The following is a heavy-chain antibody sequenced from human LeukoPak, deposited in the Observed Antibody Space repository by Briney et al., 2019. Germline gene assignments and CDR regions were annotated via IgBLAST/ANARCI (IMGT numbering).Heavy chain of an antibody. J-gene: IGHJ4*02. CDR2: ISSSSSTI. CDR3: AREGGYSGPWEEYYFDY. V-gene: IGHV3-48*01. D-gene: IGHD5-12*01. Sequence: GGSLRLSCAASGFTFSSYSMNWVRHAPGKGLELVSYISSSSSTIYYADSVKGRFTISRDNAKNSLYLQMNSLRAEDTAVYYCAREGGYSGPWEEYYFDYWGQGTLVTVSS. CDR1: GFTFSSYS.